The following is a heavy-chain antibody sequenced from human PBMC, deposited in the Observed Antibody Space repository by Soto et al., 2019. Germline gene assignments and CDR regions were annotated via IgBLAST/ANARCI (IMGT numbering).Heavy chain of an antibody. V-gene: IGHV3-33*01. CDR1: GFTFSSYG. Sequence: QVQLVESGGGVVQPGRSLRLSCAASGFTFSSYGMHWVRQAPGKGLEWVAVIWYDGSNKYYADSVKGRFTISRDNSKNTLYLQMNSLRAEDTAVYYCARGSDSSGYYLNYYYYGMDVWGQGTTVTVSS. D-gene: IGHD3-22*01. CDR2: IWYDGSNK. CDR3: ARGSDSSGYYLNYYYYGMDV. J-gene: IGHJ6*02.